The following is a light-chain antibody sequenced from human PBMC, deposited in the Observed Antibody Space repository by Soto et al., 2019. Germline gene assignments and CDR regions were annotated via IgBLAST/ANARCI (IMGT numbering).Light chain of an antibody. CDR1: SGHSNYA. J-gene: IGLJ2*01. Sequence: QLVLTQSPSASASLGASVKLTCTLSSGHSNYAIAWHQQQPEKGPRYLMKLNNDGSHTKADGIPDRFAGSSSGAERYLTISNLQSEDEADYYCQTWGTGIPVIFGGGTKLTVL. V-gene: IGLV4-69*01. CDR2: LNNDGSH. CDR3: QTWGTGIPVI.